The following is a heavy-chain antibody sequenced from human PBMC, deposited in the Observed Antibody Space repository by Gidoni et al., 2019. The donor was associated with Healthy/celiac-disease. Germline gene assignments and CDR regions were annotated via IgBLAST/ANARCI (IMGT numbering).Heavy chain of an antibody. Sequence: QVQLVQSGAEMKKPGSSVKVSCKASGGTFSSYAISWVRQAPGQELECMGSIIPILGIANYAQKFQGRVTITADKSTSTAYMELSSLRSEDSAVYYCARSPYGMDVWGQGTTVTVSS. J-gene: IGHJ6*02. CDR1: GGTFSSYA. V-gene: IGHV1-69*04. CDR3: ARSPYGMDV. CDR2: IIPILGIA.